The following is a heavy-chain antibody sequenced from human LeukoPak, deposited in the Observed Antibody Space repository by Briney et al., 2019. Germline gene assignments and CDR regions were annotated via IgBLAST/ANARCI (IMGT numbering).Heavy chain of an antibody. CDR2: ISSSGSTI. V-gene: IGHV3-11*01. CDR1: GFTFSDYY. J-gene: IGHJ4*02. Sequence: PGGSLRLSCAASGFTFSDYYMSWIRQAPGKGLEWVSYISSSGSTIYYADSVKGRFTISRDNSKSTLYLQMNSLRADDTAVYYCAKDQQQLISVSFDYWGQGTLVTVSS. CDR3: AKDQQQLISVSFDY. D-gene: IGHD6-13*01.